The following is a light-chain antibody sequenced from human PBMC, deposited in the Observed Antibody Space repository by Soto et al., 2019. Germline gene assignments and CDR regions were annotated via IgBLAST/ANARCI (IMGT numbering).Light chain of an antibody. V-gene: IGLV2-23*01. CDR3: CSYADGRDG. CDR1: ASDVGSYKL. J-gene: IGLJ1*01. CDR2: DDT. Sequence: QSALTQPASVPGSPGQSITISCTGTASDVGSYKLVAWYQHHPGKAPKLMIYDDTSRPSGLSNRFSGSRSGNTASLTIAGLQAEDEADYYGCSYADGRDGVGTGSKGTVL.